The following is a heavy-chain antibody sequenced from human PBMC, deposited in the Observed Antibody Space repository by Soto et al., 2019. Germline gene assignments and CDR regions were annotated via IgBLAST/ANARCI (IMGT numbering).Heavy chain of an antibody. CDR3: ARFNWYFDL. J-gene: IGHJ2*01. V-gene: IGHV4-59*01. CDR1: GGSISSYY. CDR2: IYYRGST. Sequence: QVQLQESGPGLVKPSETLSLTCTVSGGSISSYYWSWIRQPPGKGLEWIGYIYYRGSTNYNPSLKSRVTISADTSKNQFSLKLSSVTAADKAMYYCARFNWYFDLWGRGTLVTVSS.